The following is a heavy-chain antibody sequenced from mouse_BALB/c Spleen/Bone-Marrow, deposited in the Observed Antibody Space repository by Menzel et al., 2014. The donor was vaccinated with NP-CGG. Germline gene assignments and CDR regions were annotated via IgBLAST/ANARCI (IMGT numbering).Heavy chain of an antibody. Sequence: DVKLRESGAELVKPGASVKLSCSASGFNIKDTYIHWVKQRPEQGLEWIGRIDPANGNTKYDPKFQGKATVTADTSANTGYLQLSSLTSEDTAVYYCADLGDYWGQGTTLTVSS. D-gene: IGHD4-1*01. CDR2: IDPANGNT. J-gene: IGHJ2*01. CDR3: ADLGDY. V-gene: IGHV14-3*02. CDR1: GFNIKDTY.